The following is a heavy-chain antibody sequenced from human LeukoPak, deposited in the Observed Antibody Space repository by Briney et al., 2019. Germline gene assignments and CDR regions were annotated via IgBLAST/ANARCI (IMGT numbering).Heavy chain of an antibody. CDR2: INPNSGGT. D-gene: IGHD4-17*01. J-gene: IGHJ4*02. V-gene: IGHV1-2*02. CDR1: GYTFTGYY. CDR3: ARVSDDYDRYFDY. Sequence: ASVKVSCEASGYTFTGYYMHWVRQAPGQGLEWMGWINPNSGGTNYAQKFQGRVTMTRDTSISTAYMELSRLRSDDTAVYYCARVSDDYDRYFDYWGQGTLVTVSS.